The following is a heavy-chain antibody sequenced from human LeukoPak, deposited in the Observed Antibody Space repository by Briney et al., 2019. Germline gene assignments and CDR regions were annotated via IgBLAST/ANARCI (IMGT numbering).Heavy chain of an antibody. V-gene: IGHV3-23*01. CDR2: ISPSGGIT. CDR3: ASIYGSGSYYTYYYYYMDV. D-gene: IGHD3-10*01. CDR1: GFTFSSHG. J-gene: IGHJ6*03. Sequence: GGSLRLSCAASGFTFSSHGMDWVRQAPGKGLEWVSGISPSGGITYYTDSVKGRFTISRDNSKNTQSLQMNSLRAEDTAVYYCASIYGSGSYYTYYYYYMDVWGKGTTVTISS.